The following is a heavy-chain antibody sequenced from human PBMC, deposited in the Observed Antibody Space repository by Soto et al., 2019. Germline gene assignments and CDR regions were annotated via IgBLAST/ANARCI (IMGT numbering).Heavy chain of an antibody. J-gene: IGHJ4*02. Sequence: LSLCCASSGFPVSSYAISWVRQTQGKGLEGVSAISGTDGSTYYAASVKGRFTISRDNSKNTLYLQMNSLRDEDTAVYYCAKDFSDCSSTSCYVGWYYFDYWGQGTLVTVSS. V-gene: IGHV3-23*01. CDR3: AKDFSDCSSTSCYVGWYYFDY. CDR1: GFPVSSYA. D-gene: IGHD2-2*01. CDR2: ISGTDGST.